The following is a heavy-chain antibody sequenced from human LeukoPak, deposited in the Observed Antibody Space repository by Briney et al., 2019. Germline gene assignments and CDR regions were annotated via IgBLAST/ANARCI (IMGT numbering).Heavy chain of an antibody. J-gene: IGHJ4*02. CDR3: ARGVAARPGGH. CDR2: INPNSGGT. Sequence: ASVEVSCKASGYTFTAYYMHWVRQAPGQGLEWMGWINPNSGGTNYAQKFQGRVTMTRDTSITTAYMELSRLTSDDTAVYYCARGVAARPGGHWGQGTLVTVSS. V-gene: IGHV1-2*02. D-gene: IGHD6-6*01. CDR1: GYTFTAYY.